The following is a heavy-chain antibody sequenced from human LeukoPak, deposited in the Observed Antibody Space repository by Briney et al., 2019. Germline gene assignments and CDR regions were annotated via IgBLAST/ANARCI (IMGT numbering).Heavy chain of an antibody. CDR2: IWYDGSNK. Sequence: PGRSLRLSCAASGFTFSSYGMHWVRQAPGKGLEWVAVIWYDGSNKYYADSVKGRFTISRDNSKNTLYLQMNSLRAEDTAVYYCAREFCGGDCPYFDYWGQGTLVTVSS. J-gene: IGHJ4*02. CDR1: GFTFSSYG. D-gene: IGHD2-21*01. V-gene: IGHV3-33*01. CDR3: AREFCGGDCPYFDY.